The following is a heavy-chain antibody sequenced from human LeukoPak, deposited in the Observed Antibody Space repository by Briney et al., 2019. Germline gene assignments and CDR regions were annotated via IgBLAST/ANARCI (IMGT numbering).Heavy chain of an antibody. CDR3: ARDHSLQSGYSYGYRPHYYMDV. CDR2: ISGSGGST. D-gene: IGHD5-18*01. V-gene: IGHV3-23*01. CDR1: GFTFSSYA. Sequence: GGSLRLSCAASGFTFSSYAMSWVRQAPGKGLEWVSAISGSGGSTYYADSVKGRFTISRDNSKNTLYLQMNSLRAEDTAVYYCARDHSLQSGYSYGYRPHYYMDVWGKGTTVTVSS. J-gene: IGHJ6*03.